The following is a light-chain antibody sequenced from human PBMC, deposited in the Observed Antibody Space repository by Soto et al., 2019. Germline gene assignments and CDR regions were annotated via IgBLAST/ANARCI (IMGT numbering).Light chain of an antibody. CDR3: LQYNKWPLT. V-gene: IGKV3-15*01. Sequence: EIVMTQSPGTLSVSPGERVTLSCRASQSVGNNLAWHQQKPGQAPRLLIYGASTRATGFPARFSGSGSGTEFTLTISSLQSEDFAVYYCLQYNKWPLTFGGGTKVDIK. J-gene: IGKJ4*01. CDR2: GAS. CDR1: QSVGNN.